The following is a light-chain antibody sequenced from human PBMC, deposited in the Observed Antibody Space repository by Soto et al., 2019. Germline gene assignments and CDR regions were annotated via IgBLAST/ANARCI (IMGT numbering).Light chain of an antibody. CDR2: GAS. J-gene: IGKJ1*01. Sequence: EIVVSQSPGTLSLSKGERATLSCRASQSVSSSYLAWYQQKPGQAPRLLIYGASSRATGIPDRFSGSGSGTDFTLTISRLEPEDFAVYYCQQYGSSRWTFGQGTKVDI. V-gene: IGKV3-20*01. CDR1: QSVSSSY. CDR3: QQYGSSRWT.